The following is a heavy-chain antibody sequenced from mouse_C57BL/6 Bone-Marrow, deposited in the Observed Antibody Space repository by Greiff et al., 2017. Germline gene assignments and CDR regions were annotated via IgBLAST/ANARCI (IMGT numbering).Heavy chain of an antibody. D-gene: IGHD3-3*01. CDR3: TTYPGPFAY. CDR1: GFNIKDDY. J-gene: IGHJ3*01. CDR2: IDPENGDT. V-gene: IGHV14-4*01. Sequence: VQLKQSGAELVRPGASVKLSCTASGFNIKDDYMHWVKQRPEQGLEWIGWIDPENGDTEYASKFQGKATITAATSSNTAYLQLSSLTSEDTAVYYCTTYPGPFAYWGQGTLVTVSA.